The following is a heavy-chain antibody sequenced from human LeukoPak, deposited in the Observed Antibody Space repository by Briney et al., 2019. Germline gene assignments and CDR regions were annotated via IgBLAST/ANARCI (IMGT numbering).Heavy chain of an antibody. Sequence: SVKVSCKASGGTFSSYAISWVRQAPGQGLEWMGGIIPIFGTANYAQKFQGRVTITADKSTSTAYMELSSLRSEDTAVYYCARDEGYCSGGSCYGGEVWFDPWGQGTLVTVSS. CDR3: ARDEGYCSGGSCYGGEVWFDP. J-gene: IGHJ5*02. V-gene: IGHV1-69*06. CDR2: IIPIFGTA. CDR1: GGTFSSYA. D-gene: IGHD2-15*01.